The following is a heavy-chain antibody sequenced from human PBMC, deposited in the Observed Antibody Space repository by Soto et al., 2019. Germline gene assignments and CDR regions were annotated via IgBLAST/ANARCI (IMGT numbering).Heavy chain of an antibody. Sequence: PVVSLRLSCSSSVFTFCLHLIHWFRQAPVKGLMWVSGIKHDGSKQKYADSVKGRFTISRDNARNTLYLQMNSLRADDTALYYCVKDTRGGYGDNFESWGKGTMVNVSS. V-gene: IGHV3-74*01. CDR3: VKDTRGGYGDNFES. CDR2: IKHDGSKQ. CDR1: VFTFCLHL. J-gene: IGHJ4*02. D-gene: IGHD4-17*01.